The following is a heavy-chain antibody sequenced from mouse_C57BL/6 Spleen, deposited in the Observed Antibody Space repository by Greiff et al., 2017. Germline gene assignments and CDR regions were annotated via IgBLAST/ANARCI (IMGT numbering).Heavy chain of an antibody. CDR2: INPNNGGT. J-gene: IGHJ2*01. V-gene: IGHV1-18*01. CDR3: ARWGDSSGYVFDY. D-gene: IGHD3-2*02. CDR1: GYTFTDYN. Sequence: SGPELVKPGASVKIPCKASGYTFTDYNMDWVKQSHGKSLEWIGDINPNNGGTIYNQKFKGKATLTVDKSSSTAYMELRSLTSEDTAVYYCARWGDSSGYVFDYWGQGTTLTVSS.